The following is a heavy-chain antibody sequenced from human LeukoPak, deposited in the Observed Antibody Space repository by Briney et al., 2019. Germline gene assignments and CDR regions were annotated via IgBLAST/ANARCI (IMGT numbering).Heavy chain of an antibody. J-gene: IGHJ4*02. CDR2: IVVGSGNT. CDR3: AASTVGALYYFDY. D-gene: IGHD1-26*01. V-gene: IGHV1-58*02. Sequence: ASVKVSCKASGFTFTSSAMQWVRQARGQRLEWIGWIVVGSGNTNYAQKFQERVTITRDMSTSTAYMELSSPRSEDTAVYYCAASTVGALYYFDYWGQGTLVTVSS. CDR1: GFTFTSSA.